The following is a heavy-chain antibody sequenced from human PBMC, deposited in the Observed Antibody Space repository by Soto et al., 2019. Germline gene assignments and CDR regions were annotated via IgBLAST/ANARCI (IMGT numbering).Heavy chain of an antibody. V-gene: IGHV4-30-2*01. Sequence: PSETLSLTCAVSGGSISSGGYSWSWIRQPPGKGLEWIGYMYHSGSTTYNSSLKSRITLSLDTFKSQSSLKLTSVTAADTAVYYCAREGYNSVAYWGPGTLVTVSS. CDR2: MYHSGST. CDR3: AREGYNSVAY. J-gene: IGHJ4*02. D-gene: IGHD5-12*01. CDR1: GGSISSGGYS.